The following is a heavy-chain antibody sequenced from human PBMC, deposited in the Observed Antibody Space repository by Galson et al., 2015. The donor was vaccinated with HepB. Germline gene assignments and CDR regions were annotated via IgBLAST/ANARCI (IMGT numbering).Heavy chain of an antibody. CDR2: IIPILGIT. J-gene: IGHJ4*02. Sequence: SVKVSCKASGGSFSNHVITWVRQAPGQGLEWMGRIIPILGITHYAQRFQGRLTITADESTTTAYMDLSSLISEDTAVYYCARGRSSSSYDFWGQGTLVTVSS. D-gene: IGHD6-13*01. V-gene: IGHV1-69*04. CDR3: ARGRSSSSYDF. CDR1: GGSFSNHV.